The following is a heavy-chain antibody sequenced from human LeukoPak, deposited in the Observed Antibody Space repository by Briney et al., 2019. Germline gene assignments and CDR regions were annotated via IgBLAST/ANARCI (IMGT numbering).Heavy chain of an antibody. V-gene: IGHV4-38-2*01. CDR3: ARHGSAGHYYYYMDV. CDR1: GYSISNSYY. Sequence: KASETLSLTCAGSGYSISNSYYWGWIRQPPGKGLEWIGNIFQSGSTFYNPSLKSRVTISVDTSKNQFTLKLSSVTAADTAVYYCARHGSAGHYYYYMDVWGKGTTVTVSS. CDR2: IFQSGST. J-gene: IGHJ6*03. D-gene: IGHD5-24*01.